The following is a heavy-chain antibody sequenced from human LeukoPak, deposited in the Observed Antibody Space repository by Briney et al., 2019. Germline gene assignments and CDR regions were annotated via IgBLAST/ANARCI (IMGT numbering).Heavy chain of an antibody. CDR1: GGSISSGSYY. CDR3: AREGTPYGDYGPNDP. CDR2: IYYSGST. D-gene: IGHD4-17*01. Sequence: SQTLSLTCTVSGGSISSGSYYWSWIRQPPGKGLEWIGYIYYSGSTNYNPSLKSRVTISVDTSKNHFSLELSSVTAADTAVYYCAREGTPYGDYGPNDPWGQGTLVTVSS. J-gene: IGHJ5*02. V-gene: IGHV4-61*03.